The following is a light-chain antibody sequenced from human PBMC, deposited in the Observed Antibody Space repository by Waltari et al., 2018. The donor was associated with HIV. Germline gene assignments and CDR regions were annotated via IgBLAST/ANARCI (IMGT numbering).Light chain of an antibody. V-gene: IGKV4-1*01. CDR2: WAS. J-gene: IGKJ1*01. CDR3: QQYYDTPWT. CDR1: QSVLYSSNNKTY. Sequence: DIVMTQSPDSLVVSLAARATINCKARQSVLYSSNNKTYLAWYQQKPGQPPKLLISWASTRESGVPDRFSGSGSGTDFTLTISSLQAEDVAVYYCQQYYDTPWTFGQGTKVEIK.